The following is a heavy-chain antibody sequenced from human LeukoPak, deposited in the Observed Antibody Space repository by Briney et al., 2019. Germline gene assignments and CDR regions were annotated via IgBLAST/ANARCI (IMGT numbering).Heavy chain of an antibody. CDR3: ARGGTSFNLYYYGMDV. J-gene: IGHJ6*02. V-gene: IGHV4-34*01. CDR2: INHSGST. CDR1: GGSFSGYY. D-gene: IGHD2-2*01. Sequence: SETLSLTCAVYGGSFSGYYWSWIRQPPGKGLEWIGEINHSGSTNYNPSLKGRVTISVDTSKNQFSLKLSSVTAADTAVYYCARGGTSFNLYYYGMDVWGQGTTVTVSS.